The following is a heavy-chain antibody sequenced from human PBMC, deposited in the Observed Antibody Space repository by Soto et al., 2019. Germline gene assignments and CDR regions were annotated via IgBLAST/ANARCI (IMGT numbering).Heavy chain of an antibody. J-gene: IGHJ6*02. CDR3: AKALGYRENYDILEQDYYYYGMDV. D-gene: IGHD3-9*01. V-gene: IGHV3-23*01. CDR2: ISGSGGST. CDR1: GFTFSSYA. Sequence: GGSLRLSCAASGFTFSSYAMSWVRQAPGKGLEWVSAISGSGGSTYYADSVKGRVTISRDNSKNTLYLQMNSLRAEDTAVYYCAKALGYRENYDILEQDYYYYGMDVWGQGTTVTVSS.